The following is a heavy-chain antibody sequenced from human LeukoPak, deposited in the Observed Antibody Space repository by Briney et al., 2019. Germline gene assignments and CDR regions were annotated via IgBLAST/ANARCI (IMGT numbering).Heavy chain of an antibody. Sequence: ASVKVSCKASGYTFTGYYMHWVRQPPGQGLEWMGWINPNSGGTNYAQKFQGRVTMTRDTSISTAYMELSRLRSEDTAVYYCARVLGDYSFGAFDIWGQGTMVTVSS. J-gene: IGHJ3*02. D-gene: IGHD4-17*01. CDR2: INPNSGGT. CDR3: ARVLGDYSFGAFDI. V-gene: IGHV1-2*02. CDR1: GYTFTGYY.